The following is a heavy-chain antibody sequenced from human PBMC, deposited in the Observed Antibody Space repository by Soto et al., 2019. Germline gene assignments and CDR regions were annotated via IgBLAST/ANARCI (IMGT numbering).Heavy chain of an antibody. CDR3: AKGVFGLAVAVADY. CDR1: GFTFSTHG. Sequence: QVQLVESGGGVVQPGRSLRLSCAASGFTFSTHGMHWVRQAPGKGLEWVTMISYDATTKYYADSVKGRFTISRDNSKNTLYLQMDRLSAEDKAVYYCAKGVFGLAVAVADYWGQGTLVTVSS. J-gene: IGHJ4*02. V-gene: IGHV3-30*18. D-gene: IGHD6-19*01. CDR2: ISYDATTK.